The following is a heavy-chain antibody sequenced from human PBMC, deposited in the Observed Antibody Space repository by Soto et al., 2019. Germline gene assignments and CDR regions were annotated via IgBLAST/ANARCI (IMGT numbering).Heavy chain of an antibody. V-gene: IGHV1-69*01. J-gene: IGHJ4*02. Sequence: QVQLVQSGAEVKTPGSSVKVSCKASGGTFSSYAISWVRQAPGQGLEWMGGIIPIFGTANYAQKFQGRVTITADGSTSTAYMELSSLRSEDTAVYYCARGLGAYFWSGYPHPFDYWGQGALVTVSS. CDR3: ARGLGAYFWSGYPHPFDY. CDR1: GGTFSSYA. D-gene: IGHD3-3*01. CDR2: IIPIFGTA.